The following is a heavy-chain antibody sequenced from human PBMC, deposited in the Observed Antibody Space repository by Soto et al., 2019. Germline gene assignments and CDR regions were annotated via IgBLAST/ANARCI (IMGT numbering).Heavy chain of an antibody. Sequence: QVQLQESGPGLVKPSQTLSLTCTVSGGSISSGGYYWSWIRQHPGKGLEWIGYIYYSGSTYYNPSHKSRVTIAVDTSKNQFSLKLSSVTAADTAVYYCARVVTNIVVVPAAMSTALYYFDYWGQGTLVTVSS. D-gene: IGHD2-2*01. CDR3: ARVVTNIVVVPAAMSTALYYFDY. J-gene: IGHJ4*02. CDR2: IYYSGST. V-gene: IGHV4-31*03. CDR1: GGSISSGGYY.